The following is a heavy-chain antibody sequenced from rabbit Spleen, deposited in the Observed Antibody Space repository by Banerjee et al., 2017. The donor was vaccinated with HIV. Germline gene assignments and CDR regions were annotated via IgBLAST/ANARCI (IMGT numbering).Heavy chain of an antibody. D-gene: IGHD8-1*01. Sequence: QSLEESGGDLVKPGASLTLTCTASGFSFSSSYYMCWVRQAPGKGLEWIACIYTGNYKSYYASWAKGRFTISKTSSTTVTLQMTSLTVADTATYFCARDAGSGPYIDGYFNLWGQGTLVTVS. CDR1: GFSFSSSYY. CDR2: IYTGNYKS. CDR3: ARDAGSGPYIDGYFNL. V-gene: IGHV1S40*01. J-gene: IGHJ4*01.